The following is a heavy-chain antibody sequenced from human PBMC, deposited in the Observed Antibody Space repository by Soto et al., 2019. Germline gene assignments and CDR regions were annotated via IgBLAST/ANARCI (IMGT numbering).Heavy chain of an antibody. Sequence: PSETLSLTCAVSGGSISSGGYSWSWIRQPPGKGLEWIGYIYHSGSTYYNPSLKSRVTISVDRSKNQFSLKLSSVTAADTAVYYCARALGTTVVNYYYYGMDVWGQGTTVTVSS. D-gene: IGHD4-17*01. CDR2: IYHSGST. CDR1: GGSISSGGYS. J-gene: IGHJ6*02. V-gene: IGHV4-30-2*01. CDR3: ARALGTTVVNYYYYGMDV.